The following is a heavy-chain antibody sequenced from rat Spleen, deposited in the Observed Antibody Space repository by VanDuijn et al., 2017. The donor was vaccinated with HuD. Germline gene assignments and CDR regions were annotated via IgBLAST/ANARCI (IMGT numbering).Heavy chain of an antibody. V-gene: IGHV4-2*01. CDR1: GFNFNDYW. Sequence: EVKLVEFGGGLVQPGRSLKLSCEASGFNFNDYWMAWVRQAPGKGLEWIGEINQDSSIIYYTPSLKDKCTISRDNAQNTLYLHMSKLGSEDTAIYYSAREEPRGTYWGEGVMVTVSP. D-gene: IGHD1-1*01. J-gene: IGHJ2*01. CDR2: INQDSSII. CDR3: AREEPRGTY.